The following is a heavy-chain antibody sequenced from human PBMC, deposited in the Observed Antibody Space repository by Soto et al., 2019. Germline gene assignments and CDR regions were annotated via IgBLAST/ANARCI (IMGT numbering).Heavy chain of an antibody. CDR3: ARHRLRFISPLDY. D-gene: IGHD2-21*02. V-gene: IGHV4-59*08. Sequence: PSETLSLTCPVSGCSIRSYYWRWMRQPPGTGLEWIGYIYYSGNTNYNPSLKSRVTISVDTSKKQFSLKLSSVTAADTAVYYCARHRLRFISPLDYWGQGTQVTVSS. CDR2: IYYSGNT. J-gene: IGHJ4*02. CDR1: GCSIRSYY.